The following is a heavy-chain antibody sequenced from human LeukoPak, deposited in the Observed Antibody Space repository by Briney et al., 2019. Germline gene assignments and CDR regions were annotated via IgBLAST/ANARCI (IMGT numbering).Heavy chain of an antibody. V-gene: IGHV4-39*01. J-gene: IGHJ1*01. Sequence: SETLSLTCTVSGGSISSSSYYWGWSRQPRGRGLEWIDNNYYSGSTYNNPSRKSRVTISVHTSTNQFSLKLSSVTAADTAVYYCLSDCSSTSCYTRGNFQHWGQGTLVTVSS. CDR3: LSDCSSTSCYTRGNFQH. CDR1: GGSISSSSYY. D-gene: IGHD2-2*02. CDR2: NYYSGST.